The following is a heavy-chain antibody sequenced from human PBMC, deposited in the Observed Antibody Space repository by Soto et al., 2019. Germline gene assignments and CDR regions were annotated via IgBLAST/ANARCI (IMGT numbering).Heavy chain of an antibody. Sequence: ETLSLTCTVSGGSISSSSYYWGWIRQPPGKGLEWIGSIYYSGSTYYNPSLKSRVTISVDTSKNQFSLKLSSVTAADTAVYYCARHPRIGHYYYMDVWGKGTTVTVSS. V-gene: IGHV4-39*01. J-gene: IGHJ6*03. D-gene: IGHD2-15*01. CDR2: IYYSGST. CDR1: GGSISSSSYY. CDR3: ARHPRIGHYYYMDV.